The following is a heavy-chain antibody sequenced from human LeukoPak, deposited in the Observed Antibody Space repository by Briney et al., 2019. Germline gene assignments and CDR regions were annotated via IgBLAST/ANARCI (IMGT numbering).Heavy chain of an antibody. CDR1: GDSVSSNSAA. CDR3: ARETLMVRGVPSCFDY. D-gene: IGHD3-10*01. CDR2: TYYRSKWYN. V-gene: IGHV6-1*01. Sequence: SQTLSLTCAISGDSVSSNSAAWNWIRQSPSRGLVWLGRTYYRSKWYNDYAVSVKSRITINPDTSKNQFSLQLNSVTPEDTAVYYCARETLMVRGVPSCFDYWGQGTLVTVSS. J-gene: IGHJ4*02.